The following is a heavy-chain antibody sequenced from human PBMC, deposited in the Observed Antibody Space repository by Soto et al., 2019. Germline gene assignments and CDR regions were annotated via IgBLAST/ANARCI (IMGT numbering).Heavy chain of an antibody. J-gene: IGHJ4*02. CDR2: IYWDDDK. CDR3: AHRRRTVDFDY. CDR1: GFSLSTSGVG. V-gene: IGHV2-5*02. D-gene: IGHD4-17*01. Sequence: QITLKESGPTLVKPTQTLTLTCTFSGFSLSTSGVGVGWIRQPPGKALEWLALIYWDDDKRYSPSLKSRLTIPEDTSKNQVGLTMTNMDPGETATYYCAHRRRTVDFDYWGQGTLVTVSS.